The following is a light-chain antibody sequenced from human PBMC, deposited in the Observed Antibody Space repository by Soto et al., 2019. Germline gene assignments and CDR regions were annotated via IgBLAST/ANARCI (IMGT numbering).Light chain of an antibody. V-gene: IGKV3-15*01. CDR3: QQYNNWPLN. CDR1: QSVSSN. Sequence: EIVMTQSPATLSVSPGERATLSCRASQSVSSNLAWYQQKPGQAPRLLIYGASTRATGIPARFSGSGSGTEFTLTISSLQSEDFAVYYCQQYNNWPLNFGGGTKVDI. J-gene: IGKJ4*01. CDR2: GAS.